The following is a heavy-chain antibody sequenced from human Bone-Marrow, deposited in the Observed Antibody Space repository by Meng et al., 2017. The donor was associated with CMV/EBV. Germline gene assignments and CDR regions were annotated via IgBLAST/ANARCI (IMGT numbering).Heavy chain of an antibody. CDR2: ISAYNGNT. J-gene: IGHJ6*01. Sequence: ASVKVSCKASGYTFTSYGISWVRQAPGQGLEWMGWISAYNGNTNYAQKLQGRVTMTTDTSTSTAYMELRSLRSDDTAVYYCARDLVTMIDDYGMDVWGQGTTVTGSS. V-gene: IGHV1-18*01. CDR3: ARDLVTMIDDYGMDV. D-gene: IGHD3-22*01. CDR1: GYTFTSYG.